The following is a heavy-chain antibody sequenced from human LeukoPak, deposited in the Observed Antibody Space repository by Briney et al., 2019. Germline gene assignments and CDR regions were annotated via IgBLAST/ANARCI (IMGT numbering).Heavy chain of an antibody. Sequence: ASVKVSCKASGGTFSSYAISWVRQAPGQGLGWMGGIIPIFGTANYAQKFQGRVTITADESTSTAYMELSSLRSEDTAVYYCARLTYDILTGPFDYWGQGTLVTVSS. J-gene: IGHJ4*02. CDR3: ARLTYDILTGPFDY. CDR2: IIPIFGTA. V-gene: IGHV1-69*13. CDR1: GGTFSSYA. D-gene: IGHD3-9*01.